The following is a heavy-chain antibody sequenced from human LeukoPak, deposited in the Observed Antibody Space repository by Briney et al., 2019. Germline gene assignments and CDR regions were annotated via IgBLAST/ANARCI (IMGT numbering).Heavy chain of an antibody. D-gene: IGHD3-3*01. J-gene: IGHJ5*02. Sequence: TPSVTLSLTCAVSGGSISSSNWWSWVRQPPGQGLEWIGEIYHSGSTNYNPSLKSRVTISVDKSKTQFSLKLSSVTAADTAVYYCARDRPFYDFWSGYYLRFDPWGQGTLVSVSS. V-gene: IGHV4-4*02. CDR2: IYHSGST. CDR1: GGSISSSNW. CDR3: ARDRPFYDFWSGYYLRFDP.